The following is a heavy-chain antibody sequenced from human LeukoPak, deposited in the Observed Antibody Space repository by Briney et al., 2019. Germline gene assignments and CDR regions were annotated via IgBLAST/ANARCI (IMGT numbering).Heavy chain of an antibody. D-gene: IGHD1-26*01. CDR2: LGIVGDT. V-gene: IGHV3-13*01. CDR3: SRGLGPLMGSTAYFDL. J-gene: IGHJ2*01. Sequence: SGGSLRLSCAASGFNFRNYGMHWVRQPPWKGLEWVSCLGIVGDTYYPTSVKRRFSISRENARNSLYLQMNNVSPGHTPIYYCSRGLGPLMGSTAYFDLWGRGTLVTVSS. CDR1: GFNFRNYG.